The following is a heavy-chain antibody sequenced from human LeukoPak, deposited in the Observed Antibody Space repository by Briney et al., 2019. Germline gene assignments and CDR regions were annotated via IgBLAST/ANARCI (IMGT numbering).Heavy chain of an antibody. J-gene: IGHJ4*02. CDR3: AKDLESGSYFLFDY. CDR2: IDTDGSRV. CDR1: RFTFSSYW. D-gene: IGHD1-26*01. V-gene: IGHV3-74*01. Sequence: PGGSLRLSCAASRFTFSSYWMHWVRQAPEKGLVWVSRIDTDGSRVAYADSVKGRFTISRDNAKNTLYLQMNSLRAEDTAVYYCAKDLESGSYFLFDYWGQGTLVTVSS.